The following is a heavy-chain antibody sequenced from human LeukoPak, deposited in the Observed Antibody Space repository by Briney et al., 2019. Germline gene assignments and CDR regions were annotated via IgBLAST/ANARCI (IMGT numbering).Heavy chain of an antibody. CDR2: IIPIFGTA. V-gene: IGHV1-69*05. CDR1: GGTFSSCA. CDR3: AHNYGSGSYYTYYFDY. Sequence: SSVKVSCEASGGTFSSCAISWVRQAPGQGLEWVGGIIPIFGTANYAQKFQGRVTITTDESTSTAYMELSSLRSEDTAVYYCAHNYGSGSYYTYYFDYWGQGTLVTVSS. J-gene: IGHJ4*02. D-gene: IGHD3-10*01.